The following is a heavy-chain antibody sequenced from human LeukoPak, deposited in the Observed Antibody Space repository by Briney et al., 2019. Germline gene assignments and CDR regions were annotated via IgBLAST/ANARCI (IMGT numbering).Heavy chain of an antibody. CDR1: GGTFSSYA. D-gene: IGHD1-26*01. CDR2: IIPIFGTA. J-gene: IGHJ4*02. Sequence: PGASVKVSCKASGGTFSSYAISWVRQAPGQGLEWMGGIIPIFGTANYAQKFQGRVTMTTDTSTSTAYMELRSLRSDDTAVYYCARTGGGGEWELLSLLLRYWGQGTLVTVSS. V-gene: IGHV1-69*05. CDR3: ARTGGGGEWELLSLLLRY.